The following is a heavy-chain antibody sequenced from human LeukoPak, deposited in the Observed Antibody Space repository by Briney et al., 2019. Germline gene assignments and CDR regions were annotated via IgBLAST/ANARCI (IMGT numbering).Heavy chain of an antibody. D-gene: IGHD3-22*01. V-gene: IGHV1-69*05. Sequence: SVKVSCKASGGTFSSYAISWVRQAPGQGLEWMGRIIPIFGTANYAQKFQGRVTITTDESTSTAYMELSSLRPEDTAVYYCARGQGHYYDSSGYYYTYFDYWGQGTLVTVSS. CDR2: IIPIFGTA. CDR1: GGTFSSYA. J-gene: IGHJ4*02. CDR3: ARGQGHYYDSSGYYYTYFDY.